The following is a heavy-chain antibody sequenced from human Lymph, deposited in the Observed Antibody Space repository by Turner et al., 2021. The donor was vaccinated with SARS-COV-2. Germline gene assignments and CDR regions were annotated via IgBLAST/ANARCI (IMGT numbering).Heavy chain of an antibody. CDR2: ITFTSSYI. D-gene: IGHD2-21*02. V-gene: IGHV3-21*01. J-gene: IGHJ4*02. Sequence: EVQLVESGGGLVTPGVSRRRPCAASGFTFSSYSMNWVRQAPGKGLEWVSSITFTSSYIYYADSVKGRFTISRDNAKNSLYLQMNSLRAEDTAVYYCARGPPDFPYYFDYWGQGTLVTVSS. CDR1: GFTFSSYS. CDR3: ARGPPDFPYYFDY.